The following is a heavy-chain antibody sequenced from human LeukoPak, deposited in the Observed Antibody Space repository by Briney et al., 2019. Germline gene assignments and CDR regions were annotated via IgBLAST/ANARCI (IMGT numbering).Heavy chain of an antibody. Sequence: ASVKVSCKASGYTFTGYYMHWVRQAPGRGLEWMGWINPNSGGTNYVQKFQGRVTMTRDTSISTAYMELSRLRSDDTAVYYCARAMYYGSGSYPWFDPWGQGTLVTVSS. J-gene: IGHJ5*02. D-gene: IGHD3-10*01. CDR3: ARAMYYGSGSYPWFDP. CDR2: INPNSGGT. V-gene: IGHV1-2*02. CDR1: GYTFTGYY.